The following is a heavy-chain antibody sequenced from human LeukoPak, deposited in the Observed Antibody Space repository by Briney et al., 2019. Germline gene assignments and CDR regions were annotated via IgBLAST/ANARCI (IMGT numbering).Heavy chain of an antibody. V-gene: IGHV4-39*01. Sequence: SETLSLTCTVSGSSISSGSYYWGWIRQPPGKGLEWIGSIYYSGSTYYNPSLKSRVTISVDTSKNQFSLKLSSVTAADTAVYYCARPLGITMVRGGNTNWFDPWGQGTLVTVSS. J-gene: IGHJ5*02. D-gene: IGHD3-10*01. CDR1: GSSISSGSYY. CDR3: ARPLGITMVRGGNTNWFDP. CDR2: IYYSGST.